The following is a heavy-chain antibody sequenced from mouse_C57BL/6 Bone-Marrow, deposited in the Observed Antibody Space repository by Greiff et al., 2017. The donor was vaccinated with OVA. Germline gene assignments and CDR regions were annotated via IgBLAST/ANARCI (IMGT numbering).Heavy chain of an antibody. CDR1: GYTFTSYW. Sequence: QVQLKQPGAELVMPGASVKLSCKASGYTFTSYWMHWVKQRPGQGLEWIGEIDPSDSYTNYNQKFKGKSTLTVDKSSSTAYMQLSSLTSEDSAVFYCASYYGSSPYYYAMDYWGQGTSVTVSS. J-gene: IGHJ4*01. CDR3: ASYYGSSPYYYAMDY. D-gene: IGHD1-1*01. CDR2: IDPSDSYT. V-gene: IGHV1-69*01.